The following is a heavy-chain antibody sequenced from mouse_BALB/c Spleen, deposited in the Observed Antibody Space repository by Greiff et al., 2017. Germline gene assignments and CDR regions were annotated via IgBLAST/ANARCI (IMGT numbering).Heavy chain of an antibody. CDR2: IWTGGGT. CDR3: VRDRGITTGYYYAMDY. J-gene: IGHJ4*01. CDR1: GFSLTSYD. V-gene: IGHV2-9-2*01. Sequence: VHLVESGPGLVAPSQSLSITCTVSGFSLTSYDISWIRQPPGKGLEWLGVIWTGGGTNYNSAFMSRLSISKDNSKSQVFLKMNSLQTDDTAIYYCVRDRGITTGYYYAMDYWGQGTSVTVSS. D-gene: IGHD2-4*01.